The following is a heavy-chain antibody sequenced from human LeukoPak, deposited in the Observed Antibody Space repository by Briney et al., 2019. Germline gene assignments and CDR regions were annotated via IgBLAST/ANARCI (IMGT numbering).Heavy chain of an antibody. CDR2: ISAYNGNT. CDR3: ARGPRGEGDSYYMDV. J-gene: IGHJ6*03. V-gene: IGHV1-18*01. Sequence: ASVKVSCKASGYTFTSYGISWVRQAPGQGLEWMGWISAYNGNTNYAQKLQGRVAMTTDTSTSTAYMELRSLRSDDTAVYYCARGPRGEGDSYYMDVWGKGTTVTVSS. D-gene: IGHD2-21*01. CDR1: GYTFTSYG.